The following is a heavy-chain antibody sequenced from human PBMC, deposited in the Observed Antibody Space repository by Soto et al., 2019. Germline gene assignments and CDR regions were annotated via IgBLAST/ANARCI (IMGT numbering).Heavy chain of an antibody. J-gene: IGHJ3*02. V-gene: IGHV4-30-2*01. CDR2: IYHSGST. Sequence: PSETLSLACAVSGGSISRGGYSWSWIRQPPGKGLEWIGYIYHSGSTYYNPSLKSRVTISVDTSKNQLSLKLSSVTAADTAVYFCARESTVTDAFDSWAQGTMVTGSS. CDR3: ARESTVTDAFDS. CDR1: GGSISRGGYS. D-gene: IGHD4-17*01.